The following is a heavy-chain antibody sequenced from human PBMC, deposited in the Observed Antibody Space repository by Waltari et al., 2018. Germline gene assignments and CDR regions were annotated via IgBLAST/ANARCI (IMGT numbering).Heavy chain of an antibody. CDR2: INPSGGST. D-gene: IGHD3-10*01. CDR3: AKDYGSGSYYNY. V-gene: IGHV1-46*01. J-gene: IGHJ4*02. CDR1: GYTFTSYY. Sequence: QVQLVQSGAEVKKPGASVKVSCKASGYTFTSYYMHWVRQAPGQGFEWMGIINPSGGSTSYAQKFQGRVTMTRDTSTSTVYMELSGLRSEDTTVYYCAKDYGSGSYYNYWGQGTLVTVSS.